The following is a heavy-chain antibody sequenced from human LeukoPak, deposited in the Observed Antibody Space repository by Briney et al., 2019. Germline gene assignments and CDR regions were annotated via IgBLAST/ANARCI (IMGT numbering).Heavy chain of an antibody. CDR1: GFTFSGYA. Sequence: GGSLRLSCAASGFTFSGYAMTWVRQAPGKGLEWVSSTAGNGGSTNYADSVQGRLTISRDNSKNTLCLQMNSLRAEDTAVYYCATVFDFWGQGTLVTVSS. V-gene: IGHV3-23*01. J-gene: IGHJ5*01. CDR3: ATVFDF. CDR2: TAGNGGST.